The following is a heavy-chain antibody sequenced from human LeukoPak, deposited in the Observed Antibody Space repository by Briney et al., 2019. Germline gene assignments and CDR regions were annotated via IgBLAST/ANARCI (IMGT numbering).Heavy chain of an antibody. CDR1: GYSISSGYQ. Sequence: NASETLSLTCAVSGYSISSGYQWAWIRQSPGKGLEWIGSIYHSGSAHYNPSLKSRVTILVETSKNQFSLKLYSVTAADTAVYYCARDPRWLTPDCTSTSCYENYFDPWGQGTLVTVSS. D-gene: IGHD2-2*01. J-gene: IGHJ5*02. CDR3: ARDPRWLTPDCTSTSCYENYFDP. V-gene: IGHV4-38-2*02. CDR2: IYHSGSA.